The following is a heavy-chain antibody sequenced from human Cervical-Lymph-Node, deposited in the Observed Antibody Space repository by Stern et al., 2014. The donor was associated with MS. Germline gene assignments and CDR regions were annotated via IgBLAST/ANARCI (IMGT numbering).Heavy chain of an antibody. CDR2: IILFLGVP. D-gene: IGHD4-17*01. J-gene: IGHJ3*01. CDR3: AKGEGDYGETDAFDL. CDR1: GGPLTRYA. V-gene: IGHV1-69*04. Sequence: VQLVQSGAEVTPPGSSVRVSCEPSGGPLTRYAISWVRQAPRLGLQWMGRIILFLGVPDYAPKFQDRVTITANKSTSASYRELSSLTSDDTAIYYCAKGEGDYGETDAFDLGGPGTTGTVSA.